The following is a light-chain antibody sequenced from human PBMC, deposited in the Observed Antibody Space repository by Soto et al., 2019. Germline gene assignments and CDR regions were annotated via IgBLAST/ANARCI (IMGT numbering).Light chain of an antibody. V-gene: IGKV1-12*01. CDR1: QNIGTW. Sequence: IQMTKSPSSSSASVGARSTITCRPSQNIGTWLAWYQQKPGKVPNLLIFTASHSQSGVPSRFSGSGSGTDFTLTITNLQPEDFAIYYCQQGYSFPRTFGQGTKVEIK. J-gene: IGKJ1*01. CDR2: TAS. CDR3: QQGYSFPRT.